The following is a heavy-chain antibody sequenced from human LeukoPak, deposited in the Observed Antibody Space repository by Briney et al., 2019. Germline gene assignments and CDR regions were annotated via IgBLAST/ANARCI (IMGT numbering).Heavy chain of an antibody. J-gene: IGHJ4*02. D-gene: IGHD6-13*01. Sequence: SETLSLTCAVYGGSFSGYYWSWIRQPPGKGLEWIGEINHSGSTNYNPSLKSRVIISVDTSKNQFSLKLSSVTAADTAVYYCARLEALSWYYYFDYWGQGTLVTVSS. CDR1: GGSFSGYY. CDR2: INHSGST. CDR3: ARLEALSWYYYFDY. V-gene: IGHV4-34*01.